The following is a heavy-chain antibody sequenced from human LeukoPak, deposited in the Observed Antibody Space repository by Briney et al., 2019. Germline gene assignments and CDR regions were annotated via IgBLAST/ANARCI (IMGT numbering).Heavy chain of an antibody. J-gene: IGHJ4*02. CDR3: ARGDAFSGDH. V-gene: IGHV3-7*04. Sequence: PGGSLRLSRGASGFTLRNFWMSWVRQASGRGLEGVANIHPEGNEKYHVESVKGRFTISRDNAKSSLFLQMNGLRAEDTAVYYCARGDAFSGDHWGQGTLVTVSS. CDR2: IHPEGNEK. CDR1: GFTLRNFW.